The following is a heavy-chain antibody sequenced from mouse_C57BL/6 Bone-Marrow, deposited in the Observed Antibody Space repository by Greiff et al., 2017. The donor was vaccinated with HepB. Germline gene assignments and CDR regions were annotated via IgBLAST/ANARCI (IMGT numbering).Heavy chain of an antibody. J-gene: IGHJ2*01. CDR1: GYTFTDYY. V-gene: IGHV1-26*01. Sequence: EVQLQQSGPELVKPGASVKISCKASGYTFTDYYMNWVKQSHGKSLEWIGDINPNNGGTNYNEKFKSKATLTVDKSSSTAYMQLSSLTSEDSAVYYCASSYYFDYWGQGTTLTVSS. CDR2: INPNNGGT. CDR3: ASSYYFDY.